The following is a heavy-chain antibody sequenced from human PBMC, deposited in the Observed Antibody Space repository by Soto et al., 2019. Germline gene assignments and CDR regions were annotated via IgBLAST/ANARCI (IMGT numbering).Heavy chain of an antibody. CDR2: IYPGDSDT. CDR1: GYSFTSYW. Sequence: PGEPLKISCKGSGYSFTSYWIGWVRQMPGKGLEWMGIIYPGDSDTRYSPSFQGQVTISADKSISTAFLQWSSLKASDTAMYYCARSGGSGSYYNPFLYNWFDPWGQGTLVTVSS. D-gene: IGHD3-10*01. J-gene: IGHJ5*02. V-gene: IGHV5-51*01. CDR3: ARSGGSGSYYNPFLYNWFDP.